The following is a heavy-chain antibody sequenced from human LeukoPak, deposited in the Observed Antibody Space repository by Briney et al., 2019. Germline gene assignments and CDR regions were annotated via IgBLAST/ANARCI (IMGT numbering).Heavy chain of an antibody. CDR2: ISAYNGNT. CDR3: ARGGIPYSSGWYNY. V-gene: IGHV1-18*01. D-gene: IGHD6-19*01. J-gene: IGHJ4*02. CDR1: GYTLTSYG. Sequence: GASVKVSCKASGYTLTSYGISWVRQAPGQGLEWMGWISAYNGNTNYAQKLQGRVTMTTDTSTSTAYMELRSLRSDDTAVYYCARGGIPYSSGWYNYWGQGTLVTVSS.